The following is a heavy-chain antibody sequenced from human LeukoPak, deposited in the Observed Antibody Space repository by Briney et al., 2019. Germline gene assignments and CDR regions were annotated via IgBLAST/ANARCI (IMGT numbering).Heavy chain of an antibody. Sequence: VASVKVSCKASGYTFTSYYMHWARQAPGQGLEWMGWISAYNGNTNYAQKLQGRVTMTTDTSTSTAYMELRSLRSDDTAVYYCARDGSSGSYDYWGQGTLVTVSS. V-gene: IGHV1-18*04. CDR1: GYTFTSYY. D-gene: IGHD1-26*01. CDR3: ARDGSSGSYDY. J-gene: IGHJ4*02. CDR2: ISAYNGNT.